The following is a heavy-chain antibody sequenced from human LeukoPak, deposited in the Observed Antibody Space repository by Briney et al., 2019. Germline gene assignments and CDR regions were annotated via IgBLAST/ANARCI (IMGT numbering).Heavy chain of an antibody. Sequence: SGGSLRLSCAASGFTFSSYAMSWVRQAPGKGLEWVSAISGSGGSTYYADSVKGRFTISRDNSKNTLYLQMNSLRAEDTAVYYCAKTPDSPYYYYYYMDVWGKGTTVTVSS. D-gene: IGHD2-15*01. V-gene: IGHV3-23*01. J-gene: IGHJ6*03. CDR3: AKTPDSPYYYYYYMDV. CDR2: ISGSGGST. CDR1: GFTFSSYA.